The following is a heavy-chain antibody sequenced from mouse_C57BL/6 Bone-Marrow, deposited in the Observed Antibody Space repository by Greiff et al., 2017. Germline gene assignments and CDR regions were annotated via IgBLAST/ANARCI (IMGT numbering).Heavy chain of an antibody. CDR1: GYTFTSYW. D-gene: IGHD1-1*01. V-gene: IGHV1-59*01. CDR3: ARKEEYYYGSSYNYAMDY. CDR2: IDPSDSYT. Sequence: QVQLQQPGAELVRPGTSVKLSCKASGYTFTSYWMHWVKQRPGQGLEWIGVIDPSDSYTNYNQKFKGKATLTVATSSSKAYMQISSLTSEDSAVYYCARKEEYYYGSSYNYAMDYWGQGTSVTVSS. J-gene: IGHJ4*01.